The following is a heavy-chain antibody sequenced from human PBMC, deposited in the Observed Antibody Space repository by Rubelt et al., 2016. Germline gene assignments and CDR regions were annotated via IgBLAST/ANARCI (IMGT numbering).Heavy chain of an antibody. V-gene: IGHV4-59*12. CDR2: IYYSGGT. J-gene: IGHJ4*02. Sequence: QVQLQESGPGLVKPSETLSLTRTVSGGSISSYYWSWIRQPPGKGLGWIGCIYYSGGTNYNPSLMRRVTRSVDAAKNLFSREVKSVVVLDTAVYCGACRTGSALGGLIDYWGQGTLVTVSS. CDR3: ACRTGSALGGLIDY. D-gene: IGHD5-18*01. CDR1: GGSISSYY.